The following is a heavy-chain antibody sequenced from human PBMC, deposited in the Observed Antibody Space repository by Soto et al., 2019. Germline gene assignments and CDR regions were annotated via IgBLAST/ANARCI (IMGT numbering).Heavy chain of an antibody. CDR1: GDSVSSNSAA. V-gene: IGHV6-1*01. Sequence: SQTLSLTCAISGDSVSSNSAAWNWIRQSPSRGLEWLGRTYYRSKWYNDYAVSVKSRITINPDTSKNQFSLQLNSVTPEDTAVYYCARDWGVAAAGSRYYFDYWGQGTLVTVSS. J-gene: IGHJ4*02. CDR2: TYYRSKWYN. CDR3: ARDWGVAAAGSRYYFDY. D-gene: IGHD6-13*01.